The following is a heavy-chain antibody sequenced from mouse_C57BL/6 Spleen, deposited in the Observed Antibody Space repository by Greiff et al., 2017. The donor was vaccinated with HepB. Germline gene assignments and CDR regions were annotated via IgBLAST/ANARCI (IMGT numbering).Heavy chain of an antibody. CDR3: TLPYGNYVWFAY. D-gene: IGHD2-1*01. V-gene: IGHV1-15*01. J-gene: IGHJ3*01. CDR2: IDPETGGT. CDR1: GYTFTDYE. Sequence: VQLQESGAELVRPGASVTLSCKASGYTFTDYEMHWVKQTPVHGLEWIGAIDPETGGTAYNQKFKGKAILTADKSSSTAYMERRSLTSEDSAFYYCTLPYGNYVWFAYWGQGTLVTVSA.